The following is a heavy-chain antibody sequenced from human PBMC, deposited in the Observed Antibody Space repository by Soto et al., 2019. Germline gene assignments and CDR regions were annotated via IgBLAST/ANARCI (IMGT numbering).Heavy chain of an antibody. CDR3: AQGVDFWSAYSY. J-gene: IGHJ4*02. CDR1: GLRVEVYS. CDR2: ITSKSGSK. V-gene: IGHV3-9*01. Sequence: SLELCCAASGLRVEVYSMHGVRKAPGKGLEWVSGITSKSGSKGYADSVKGRFIISRDNAKNSLYLQMNNLRAEDSAFYYCAQGVDFWSAYSYRGQGTLVTV. D-gene: IGHD3-3*01.